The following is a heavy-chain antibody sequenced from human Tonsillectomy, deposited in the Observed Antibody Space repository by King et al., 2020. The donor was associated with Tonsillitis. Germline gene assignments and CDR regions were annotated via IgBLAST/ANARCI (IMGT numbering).Heavy chain of an antibody. D-gene: IGHD3-10*01. V-gene: IGHV2-26*01. CDR2: IFSNDEK. CDR1: GFSLSNARMG. J-gene: IGHJ4*02. Sequence: TLQEYGPVLVKPPETLTLTCTVSGFSLSNARMGVSWIRQPPGKALEWLAHIFSNDEKSYSNSLKSRLTISKDTSKSQVVLTMTNMDPEYTATYYCARIVSSFAVGELAFDYWGQGTLFTVSS. CDR3: ARIVSSFAVGELAFDY.